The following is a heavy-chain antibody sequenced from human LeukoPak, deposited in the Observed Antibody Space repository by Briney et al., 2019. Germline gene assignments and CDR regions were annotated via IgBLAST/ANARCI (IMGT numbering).Heavy chain of an antibody. CDR1: GGSISSGSYY. D-gene: IGHD3-10*01. CDR3: ARHRGIRGVMDY. V-gene: IGHV4-61*02. J-gene: IGHJ4*02. Sequence: PSQTLSLTCTVSGGSISSGSYYWSWIRQPAGKGLEWIGRIYTSGSTNYNPSLKSRVTISVDTSKNQFSLKLSSVTAADTAVYYCARHRGIRGVMDYWGQGTLVTVSS. CDR2: IYTSGST.